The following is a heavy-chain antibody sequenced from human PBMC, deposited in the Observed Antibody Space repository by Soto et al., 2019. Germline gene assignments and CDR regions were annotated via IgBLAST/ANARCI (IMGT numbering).Heavy chain of an antibody. CDR3: ARRGSGSYYDY. J-gene: IGHJ4*02. CDR2: ISGSGGST. CDR1: GFTFSSYA. Sequence: EVQLLESGGGLVQPGGPLRLSCAASGFTFSSYAMRWVRQAPGKGLEWVSAISGSGGSTYYADSVKGRFTISRDNSKNQLYLQMNSLRAEDTAVYYCARRGSGSYYDYWGQGTLVTVSS. D-gene: IGHD1-26*01. V-gene: IGHV3-23*01.